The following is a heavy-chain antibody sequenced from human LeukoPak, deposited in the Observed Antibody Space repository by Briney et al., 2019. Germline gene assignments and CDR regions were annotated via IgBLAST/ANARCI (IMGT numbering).Heavy chain of an antibody. CDR2: MNPNSSDT. J-gene: IGHJ5*02. Sequence: ASVKVSCKASGYTFTTKYMHWVRQAPGQGLEWMGWMNPNSSDTKYAQKFQGRVTMTRDTSITTAYMELSRLRSDDTAVYYCATDQYTSSSGRFDPWGQGSLVTVSS. V-gene: IGHV1-2*02. CDR3: ATDQYTSSSGRFDP. CDR1: GYTFTTKY. D-gene: IGHD6-6*01.